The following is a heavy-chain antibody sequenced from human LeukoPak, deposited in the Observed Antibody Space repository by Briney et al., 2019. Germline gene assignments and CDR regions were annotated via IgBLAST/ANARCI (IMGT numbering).Heavy chain of an antibody. CDR2: IIPIFGTA. CDR1: GGTFSSYA. J-gene: IGHJ5*02. D-gene: IGHD3-10*01. Sequence: ASVKVSCKASGGTFSSYAISWVRQAPGQGLEWMGGIIPIFGTANYAQKFQGRVTITADKSTSTAYMELSSLRSEDTAVYYCASPYYYGSGSYYAFDPWGQGTLVTVSS. V-gene: IGHV1-69*06. CDR3: ASPYYYGSGSYYAFDP.